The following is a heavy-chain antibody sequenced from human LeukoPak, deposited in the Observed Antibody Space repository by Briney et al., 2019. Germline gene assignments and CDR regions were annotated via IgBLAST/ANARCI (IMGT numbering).Heavy chain of an antibody. Sequence: HPGRSLGLSCAASGFTFSSYVMHWVRQAPGKGLEWVAFIRYDGSNKYYADSVKGRFTISRDNSKNTLYLQMNSLRAEDTAVYYCAKAVEMATITSSYWGQGTLVTVSS. CDR2: IRYDGSNK. D-gene: IGHD5-24*01. V-gene: IGHV3-30*02. CDR3: AKAVEMATITSSY. J-gene: IGHJ4*02. CDR1: GFTFSSYV.